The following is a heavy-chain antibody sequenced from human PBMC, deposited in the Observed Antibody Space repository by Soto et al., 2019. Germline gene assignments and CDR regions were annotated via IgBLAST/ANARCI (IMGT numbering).Heavy chain of an antibody. D-gene: IGHD3-3*01. CDR3: ARGQRFLEWLSYYYYGMDV. CDR1: GGTFSSYA. CDR2: IIPIFGTA. V-gene: IGHV1-69*13. Sequence: GASVKVSCKASGGTFSSYAISWVRQAPGQGLEWMGGIIPIFGTANYAQKFQGRVTITADESTSTAYMELSSLRSEDTAVYYCARGQRFLEWLSYYYYGMDVWGQGTTVTVSS. J-gene: IGHJ6*02.